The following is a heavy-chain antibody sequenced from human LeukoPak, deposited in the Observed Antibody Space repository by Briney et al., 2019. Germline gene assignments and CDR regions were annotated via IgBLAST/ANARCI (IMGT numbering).Heavy chain of an antibody. V-gene: IGHV3-74*01. D-gene: IGHD4/OR15-4a*01. CDR2: SKSDGSST. Sequence: GGSLRLSCAVSGFTFSGDWIHWVRQAPGKGLVWVSRSKSDGSSTSYADSVKGRFTISRDNAKNTLCLQMNSLRTEDTAVYYCARVPPRPGCQIDASDIWGQGTMVTVS. J-gene: IGHJ3*02. CDR1: GFTFSGDW. CDR3: ARVPPRPGCQIDASDI.